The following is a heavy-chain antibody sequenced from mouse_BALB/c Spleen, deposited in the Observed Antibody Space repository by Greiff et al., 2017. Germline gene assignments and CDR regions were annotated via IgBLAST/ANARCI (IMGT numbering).Heavy chain of an antibody. Sequence: EVKLMESGAELVKPGASVKLSCTASGFNIKDTYMHWVKQRPEQGLEWIGRIDPANGNTKYDPKFQGKATITADTSSNTAYLQLSSLTSEDTAVYYCARDYGNYYYAMDYWGQGTSVTVSS. J-gene: IGHJ4*01. D-gene: IGHD2-1*01. CDR1: GFNIKDTY. V-gene: IGHV14-3*02. CDR3: ARDYGNYYYAMDY. CDR2: IDPANGNT.